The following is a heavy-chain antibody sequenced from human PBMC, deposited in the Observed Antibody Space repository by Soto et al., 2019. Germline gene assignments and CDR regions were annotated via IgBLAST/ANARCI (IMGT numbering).Heavy chain of an antibody. Sequence: QVQLVQSGAEVKKPGASVKVSCKASGYTFTGYYMHWVRQAPGQGLEWMGWINPNSGGTNYAQKFQGWVTMTRDTSLSTAYMELSRLRSDDTAVYYCARPFYSSGWHPVQHWGQGTLVTVSS. CDR2: INPNSGGT. V-gene: IGHV1-2*04. J-gene: IGHJ1*01. D-gene: IGHD6-19*01. CDR1: GYTFTGYY. CDR3: ARPFYSSGWHPVQH.